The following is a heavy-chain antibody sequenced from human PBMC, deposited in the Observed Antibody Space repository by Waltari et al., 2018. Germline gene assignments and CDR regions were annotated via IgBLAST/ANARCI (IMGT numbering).Heavy chain of an antibody. D-gene: IGHD3-16*01. CDR2: SNQGETT. CDR3: ARGQGEGADV. V-gene: IGHV4-34*01. J-gene: IGHJ6*02. Sequence: QVQLQQWGAGLLKPSETLSLTCVVNGASFTAFYWIGVRQPPGKGLEWIGDSNQGETTQYNPSLRSRVTISVDRSRNQFSLTLTSVTAADTAVYYCARGQGEGADVWAQGTAVTVS. CDR1: GASFTAFY.